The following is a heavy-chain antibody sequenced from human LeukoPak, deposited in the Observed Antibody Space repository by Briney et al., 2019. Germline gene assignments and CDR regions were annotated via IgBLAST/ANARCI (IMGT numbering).Heavy chain of an antibody. Sequence: GASVTVSCKASGYTFTSYDTNWVRQATGQGLEWMGWMNPNSGNTGYAQKFQGRVTMTRNTSISTGYMELSSLRSEDTAVYYCARGRGAYCGGDCSYFDYWGQGTLVTVSS. J-gene: IGHJ4*02. V-gene: IGHV1-8*01. CDR2: MNPNSGNT. D-gene: IGHD2-21*02. CDR3: ARGRGAYCGGDCSYFDY. CDR1: GYTFTSYD.